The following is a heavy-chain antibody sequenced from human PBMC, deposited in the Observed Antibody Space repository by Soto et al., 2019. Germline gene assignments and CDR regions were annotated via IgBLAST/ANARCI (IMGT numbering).Heavy chain of an antibody. CDR1: GGSISSYY. CDR2: IYYSGST. V-gene: IGHV4-59*08. J-gene: IGHJ6*03. D-gene: IGHD2-2*01. CDR3: ARIVVVPAAISGDYYYYYYMDV. Sequence: SETLSLTCTVSGGSISSYYWSWIRQPPGKGLEWIGYIYYSGSTNYNPSLKSRVTISVDTSKNQFSLKLSSVTAADTAVYYCARIVVVPAAISGDYYYYYYMDVWGKGTTVTVSS.